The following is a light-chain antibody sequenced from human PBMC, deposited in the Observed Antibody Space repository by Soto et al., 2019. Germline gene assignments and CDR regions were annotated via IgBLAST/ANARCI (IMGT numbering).Light chain of an antibody. Sequence: QSVLTQPASVSGSPGQSITISCTGTSSDVGGYNYVSWYQQHPGKAPKLMIYEVSYRPSGVSNRFSGSKSGNTASLTISGLQAEDEADYYCSSYTSSSTVVFGGGTKLTVL. J-gene: IGLJ2*01. CDR1: SSDVGGYNY. CDR2: EVS. V-gene: IGLV2-14*01. CDR3: SSYTSSSTVV.